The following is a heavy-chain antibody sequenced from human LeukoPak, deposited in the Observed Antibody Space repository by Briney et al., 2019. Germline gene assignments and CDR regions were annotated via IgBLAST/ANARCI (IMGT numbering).Heavy chain of an antibody. CDR2: INHSGST. Sequence: SETLSLTCTVSGGSIRSCYWSWIRQPPGKGLEWIGEINHSGSTNYNPSLKSRVTISVDTSKNQFSLKLSSVTAADTAVYYCARYYYGSGSSIFDYWGQGTLVTVSS. D-gene: IGHD3-10*01. V-gene: IGHV4-34*01. CDR1: GGSIRSCY. CDR3: ARYYYGSGSSIFDY. J-gene: IGHJ4*02.